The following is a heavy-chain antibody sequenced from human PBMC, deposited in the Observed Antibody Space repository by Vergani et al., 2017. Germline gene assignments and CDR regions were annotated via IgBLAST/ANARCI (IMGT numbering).Heavy chain of an antibody. J-gene: IGHJ6*03. CDR1: GGSINTGAYY. Sequence: QVQLQESGPRLVRPSQTLSLTCTVSGGSINTGAYYWGWIRQPAGKGLEWIGRVYTSGMTNYNPSLKSRVTILVDRSKSQLSLKLTSVTAADTAVYYCARQKDYYMDVWGKGATVTVS. CDR3: ARQKDYYMDV. V-gene: IGHV4-61*02. CDR2: VYTSGMT.